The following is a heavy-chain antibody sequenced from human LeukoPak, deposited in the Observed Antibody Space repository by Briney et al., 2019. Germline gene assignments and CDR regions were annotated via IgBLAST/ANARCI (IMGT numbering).Heavy chain of an antibody. Sequence: PGGSLRLSCAASGFTFSDCAIHWVRQAPGRGLEWVAVISKDGVKKTSADSVKGRFTLSRDNSKNTLYLQMNSLRAEDTAVYYCTRNDYGEYYFDYWGQGTLVTVSS. V-gene: IGHV3-30-3*01. J-gene: IGHJ4*02. CDR3: TRNDYGEYYFDY. CDR1: GFTFSDCA. D-gene: IGHD4/OR15-4a*01. CDR2: ISKDGVKK.